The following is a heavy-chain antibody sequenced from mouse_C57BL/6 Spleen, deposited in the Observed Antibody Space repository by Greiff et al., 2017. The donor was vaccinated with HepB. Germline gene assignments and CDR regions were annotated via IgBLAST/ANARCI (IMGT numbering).Heavy chain of an antibody. D-gene: IGHD1-1*01. CDR3: ARLVATPGDY. J-gene: IGHJ2*01. CDR2: IDPSDSYT. V-gene: IGHV1-69*01. Sequence: QVQLQQPGAELVMPGASVKLSCKASGYTFTSYWMHWVKQRPGQGLEWIGEIDPSDSYTNYNQKFKGKSTLTVDKSSSTAYMQLSSLTSEDSAVYCCARLVATPGDYWGQGTTLTVSS. CDR1: GYTFTSYW.